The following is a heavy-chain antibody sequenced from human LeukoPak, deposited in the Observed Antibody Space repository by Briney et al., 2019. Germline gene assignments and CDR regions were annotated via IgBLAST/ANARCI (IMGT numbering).Heavy chain of an antibody. J-gene: IGHJ4*01. CDR1: GFTFSSYW. V-gene: IGHV3-7*01. CDR3: AGGPGFLIDC. Sequence: GGSLRLSCAASGFTFSSYWMSWVRRAPGKGLEWIANINQNGNEKNYLDSMKGRLTISRDNANNLVFPQMNSLRIEDTAVYYCAGGPGFLIDCWGHGTLVTVSS. D-gene: IGHD3-3*01. CDR2: INQNGNEK.